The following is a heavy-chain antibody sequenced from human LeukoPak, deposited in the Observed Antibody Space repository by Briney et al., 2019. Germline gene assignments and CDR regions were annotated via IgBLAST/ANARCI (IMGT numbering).Heavy chain of an antibody. V-gene: IGHV1-69*05. Sequence: SVKVFCKVSGGTFSKYGVAWVRQAPGQGLEWMGGIIPLFETANYAQKFEDRVTLTTDESTSTVYMGLSSLKSEDTAVYYCARWEGDPQYFDSWGQGTLVTVSS. CDR3: ARWEGDPQYFDS. D-gene: IGHD1-26*01. J-gene: IGHJ4*02. CDR2: IIPLFETA. CDR1: GGTFSKYG.